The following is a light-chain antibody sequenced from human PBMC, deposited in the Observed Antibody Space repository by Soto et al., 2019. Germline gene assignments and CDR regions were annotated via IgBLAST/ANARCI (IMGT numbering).Light chain of an antibody. J-gene: IGKJ1*01. CDR1: QSVSGN. V-gene: IGKV3-15*01. CDR3: QQYDNWPPA. Sequence: EIVMPQSPATLSVSPGERATLSCRASQSVSGNLAWYQQKPGQAPRLLIYGASTRATGIPARFSGSGSGAEFTLTISGLQSEDFAVYYCQQYDNWPPAFGQGTKVEIK. CDR2: GAS.